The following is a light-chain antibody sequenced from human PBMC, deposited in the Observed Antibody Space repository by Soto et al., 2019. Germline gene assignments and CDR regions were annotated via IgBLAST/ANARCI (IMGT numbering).Light chain of an antibody. V-gene: IGKV3-20*01. Sequence: EIVLTQSPGTLSLSPGQRATLSCRASQSVSSSQLAWYQQKPGQAPRLLIFGASSRATGIPDRFSGSGSGTDFSLTISRLEPEDFAVYYCQHYASSLFTFGPRTKVDVK. J-gene: IGKJ3*01. CDR3: QHYASSLFT. CDR1: QSVSSSQ. CDR2: GAS.